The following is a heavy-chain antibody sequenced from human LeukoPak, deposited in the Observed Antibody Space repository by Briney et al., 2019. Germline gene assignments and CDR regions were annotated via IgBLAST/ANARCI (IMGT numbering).Heavy chain of an antibody. CDR2: IRYDGSNK. CDR3: AIATIFGVVNLDY. V-gene: IGHV3-30*02. Sequence: GGSLRLSCAASGFTFSSYGMHWVRQAPGKGLEWVAFIRYDGSNKYYADSVKGRFTISRDNSKNTLYLQMNSLRAEDTAVYYCAIATIFGVVNLDYWGQGTLVTVSS. D-gene: IGHD3-3*01. CDR1: GFTFSSYG. J-gene: IGHJ4*02.